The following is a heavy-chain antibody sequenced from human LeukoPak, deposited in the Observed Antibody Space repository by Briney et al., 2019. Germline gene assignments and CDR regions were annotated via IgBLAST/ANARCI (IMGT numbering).Heavy chain of an antibody. Sequence: PGGSLRLSCAASGFSFSSYWMSWVRQPPGKGLEWVANIKHEGSEIYYVDSVKGRFTISRDNAKNSLYLQVNSLRGEDTTVYFCARIGTAEGTLEDYWGQGTLVTVSS. D-gene: IGHD6-13*01. CDR1: GFSFSSYW. J-gene: IGHJ4*02. CDR3: ARIGTAEGTLEDY. CDR2: IKHEGSEI. V-gene: IGHV3-7*01.